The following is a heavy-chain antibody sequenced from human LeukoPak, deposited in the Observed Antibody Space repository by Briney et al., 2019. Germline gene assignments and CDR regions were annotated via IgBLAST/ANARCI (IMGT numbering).Heavy chain of an antibody. CDR2: IYTSGST. Sequence: TSETLSLTCTVSGGSISSGSYYWSWIRRPAGKGLEWIGRIYTSGSTNYNPSLKSRVTISVDTSKNQFSLKLSSVTAADTAVYYCARVGFYYDSSGYYTHYHYMDVWGKGTTVTVSS. CDR3: ARVGFYYDSSGYYTHYHYMDV. V-gene: IGHV4-61*02. J-gene: IGHJ6*03. D-gene: IGHD3-22*01. CDR1: GGSISSGSYY.